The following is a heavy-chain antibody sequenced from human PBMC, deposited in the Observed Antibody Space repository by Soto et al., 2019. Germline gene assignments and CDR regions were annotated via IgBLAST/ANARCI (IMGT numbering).Heavy chain of an antibody. CDR3: ARDHWDYDFWSGPKDYYYGMDV. Sequence: SVKVSCKASGGTFSSYAISWVRQAPGQGLEWMGGIIPIFGTAKYSQKFQGRVTITRDTSASTAYMELSSLRSEDTAVYYCARDHWDYDFWSGPKDYYYGMDVWGQGTTVTVSS. CDR2: IIPIFGTA. CDR1: GGTFSSYA. J-gene: IGHJ6*02. D-gene: IGHD3-3*01. V-gene: IGHV1-69*05.